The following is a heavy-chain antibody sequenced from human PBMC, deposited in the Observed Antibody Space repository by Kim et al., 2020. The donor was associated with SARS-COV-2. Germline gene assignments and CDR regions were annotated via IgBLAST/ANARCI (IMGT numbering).Heavy chain of an antibody. CDR2: ISYDGSNK. J-gene: IGHJ5*02. D-gene: IGHD5-18*01. CDR1: GFTFSSYG. Sequence: GGSLRLSCAASGFTFSSYGMHWVRQAPGKGLEWVAVISYDGSNKYYADSVKGRFTISRDNSKNTLYLQMNSLRAEDTAVYYCAKDQWESSYGGNWFDPWGQGTLVTVSS. CDR3: AKDQWESSYGGNWFDP. V-gene: IGHV3-30*18.